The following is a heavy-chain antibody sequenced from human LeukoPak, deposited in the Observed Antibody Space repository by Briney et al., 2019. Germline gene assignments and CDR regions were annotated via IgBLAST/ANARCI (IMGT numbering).Heavy chain of an antibody. CDR2: IYSGGST. V-gene: IGHV3-66*02. CDR1: GFTVNSNY. J-gene: IGHJ5*02. CDR3: AREVNGWFDP. Sequence: GGSLRLSCAASGFTVNSNYMSWVRQAPGKGLEWVSVIYSGGSTYYADSVKGRFTISRDNSKNTLYLQMNSLRPEDTAVYYCAREVNGWFDPWGQGTLVTVSS.